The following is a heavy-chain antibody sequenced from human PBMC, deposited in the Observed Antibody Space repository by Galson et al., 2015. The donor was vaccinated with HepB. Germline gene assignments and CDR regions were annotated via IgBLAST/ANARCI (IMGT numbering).Heavy chain of an antibody. Sequence: SVKVSCKASAYTFTSYSLHWVRQAPGQGLEWMGRINPESGDTIYAQNFQGRVTMTRDTSINTAYMDVTRLTSDDTVVYYCARERRGAEDVFDVWGQGTMVTVSS. J-gene: IGHJ3*01. CDR2: INPESGDT. CDR3: ARERRGAEDVFDV. CDR1: AYTFTSYS. V-gene: IGHV1-2*05.